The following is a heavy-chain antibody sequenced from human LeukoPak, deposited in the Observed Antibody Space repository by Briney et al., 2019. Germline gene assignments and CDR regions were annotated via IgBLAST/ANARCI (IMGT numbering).Heavy chain of an antibody. J-gene: IGHJ6*03. CDR1: GFTFSSYS. V-gene: IGHV3-21*01. CDR2: ISSSGSYI. Sequence: PGGSLRLSCAASGFTFSSYSMNWVRQAPGKGLEWVSSISSSGSYIFYADSVKGRLTISRDNAKNSLYLQMSSLRAEDTAVYYCAKEGPGILTGNYYYYYMDVWGKGTTVTVSS. CDR3: AKEGPGILTGNYYYYYMDV. D-gene: IGHD3-9*01.